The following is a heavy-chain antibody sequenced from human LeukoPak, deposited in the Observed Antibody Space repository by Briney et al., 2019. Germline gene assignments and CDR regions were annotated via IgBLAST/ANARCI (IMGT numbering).Heavy chain of an antibody. CDR2: INPSSGDT. V-gene: IGHV1-2*02. CDR3: ARDGNEAVAGTGAVTY. Sequence: ASVKVSCKTSGYPFTGYYMHWVRQAPGQGLEWMGWINPSSGDTHYAQNFQGRVTMTRDMSISTAYMQLSRLTSDDTAVYYCARDGNEAVAGTGAVTYWGQGTLVTVSS. CDR1: GYPFTGYY. J-gene: IGHJ4*02. D-gene: IGHD6-19*01.